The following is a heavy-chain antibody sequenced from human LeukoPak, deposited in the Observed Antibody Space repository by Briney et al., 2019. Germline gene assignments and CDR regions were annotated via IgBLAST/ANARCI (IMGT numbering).Heavy chain of an antibody. CDR3: AKDLGELLRVGSDY. D-gene: IGHD1-26*01. J-gene: IGHJ4*02. CDR2: IRYDGSNK. CDR1: GFTFSSYA. V-gene: IGHV3-30*02. Sequence: GGSLRLSCAASGFTFSSYAMNWVRQAPGKGLEWVAFIRYDGSNKYYADSVKGRFTISRDNSKNTLCLQMNSLRAEDTAVYYCAKDLGELLRVGSDYWGRGTLVTVSS.